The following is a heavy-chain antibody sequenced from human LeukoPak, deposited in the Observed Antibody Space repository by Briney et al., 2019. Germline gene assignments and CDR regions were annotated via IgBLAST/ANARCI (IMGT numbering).Heavy chain of an antibody. CDR2: IYTSGST. CDR3: ARQVAAAGRIHDY. V-gene: IGHV4-61*02. D-gene: IGHD6-13*01. Sequence: SETLSLTCTVSGGSISSDTYYWSWIRQPAGKGLEWIGRIYTSGSTNYSPSLKSRVTISIDTSKNQFSLKLSSVTAADTALYYCARQVAAAGRIHDYWGQGTLVTVSS. CDR1: GGSISSDTYY. J-gene: IGHJ4*02.